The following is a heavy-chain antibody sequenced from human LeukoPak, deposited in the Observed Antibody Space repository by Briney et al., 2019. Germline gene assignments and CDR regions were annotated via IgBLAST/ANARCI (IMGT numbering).Heavy chain of an antibody. Sequence: SETLSLTCTVSGGSISTYYWSWIRQPPGKGLERIGYFYNSGSTNYNPSLKSRVTISVDTSRNQFSLKLTSVTAADTAVYYCARHGGSYSFDSWGQGTLVTVSS. CDR2: FYNSGST. CDR1: GGSISTYY. CDR3: ARHGGSYSFDS. J-gene: IGHJ4*02. D-gene: IGHD1-26*01. V-gene: IGHV4-59*08.